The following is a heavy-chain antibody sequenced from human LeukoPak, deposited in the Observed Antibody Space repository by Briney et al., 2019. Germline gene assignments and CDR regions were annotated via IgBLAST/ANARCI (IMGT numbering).Heavy chain of an antibody. Sequence: GGSLRLSCAASGFNFNDAAMTWVRQAPGKGLEWVSLIASSGRNTYYTDSVRGRFTISRDNSKNTLSLQMNSLRVEDTAMYYWAKDIQLSAWGLGTMVTVS. V-gene: IGHV3-23*01. CDR1: GFNFNDAA. D-gene: IGHD5-24*01. J-gene: IGHJ3*01. CDR3: AKDIQLSA. CDR2: IASSGRNT.